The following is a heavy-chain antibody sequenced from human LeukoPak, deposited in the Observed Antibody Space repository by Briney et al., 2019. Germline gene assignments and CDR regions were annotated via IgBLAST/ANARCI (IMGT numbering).Heavy chain of an antibody. V-gene: IGHV7-4-1*02. D-gene: IGHD6-19*01. CDR1: GYTFTCHA. CDR2: INTKTGNP. CDR3: AKGGWVAVTGMDS. J-gene: IGHJ4*02. Sequence: ASVKVSCKASGYTFTCHAMNWVRQAPGQGPEWMRYINTKTGNPTYAQGFTGRFVFSLGTSVSTAYLQISSLKPEDTGVYYCAKGGWVAVTGMDSWGQGTLVTVSS.